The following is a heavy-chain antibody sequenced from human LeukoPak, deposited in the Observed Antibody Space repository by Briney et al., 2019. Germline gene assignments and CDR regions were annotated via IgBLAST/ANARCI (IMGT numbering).Heavy chain of an antibody. CDR3: ARAVAPAAIPARWYFDL. V-gene: IGHV5-51*01. CDR1: GYSFTSYW. D-gene: IGHD2-2*02. Sequence: GESLKISCKGSGYSFTSYWIGWVRQMPGKGLEWMGIIYPGDSDTRYSPSFQGQVTISADKSISTAYLQWSSLKASDTAMYYCARAVAPAAIPARWYFDLWGRGTLVTVSS. J-gene: IGHJ2*01. CDR2: IYPGDSDT.